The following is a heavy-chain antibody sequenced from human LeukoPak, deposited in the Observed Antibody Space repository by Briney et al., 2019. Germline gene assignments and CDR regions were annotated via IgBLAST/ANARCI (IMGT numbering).Heavy chain of an antibody. V-gene: IGHV1-46*01. Sequence: ASVKVSCKASGYTFTSYYIHWARQAPGQGLEWMGVIHPSGGGTNYAPKFQGRVTMTRDTSTTTVFMELSSLTSEDTAIYYCARMEMDPAMVTNYFDYWGQGTLVTVSS. CDR3: ARMEMDPAMVTNYFDY. CDR2: IHPSGGGT. CDR1: GYTFTSYY. D-gene: IGHD5-18*01. J-gene: IGHJ4*02.